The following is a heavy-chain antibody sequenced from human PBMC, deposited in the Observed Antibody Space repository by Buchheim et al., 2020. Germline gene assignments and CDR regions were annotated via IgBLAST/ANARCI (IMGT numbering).Heavy chain of an antibody. Sequence: EVQLVESGGGLVKPGGSLRLSCAASGFTFSSYSMNWVRQAPGKGLEWVSSISSSSSYIYYADSVKGRFTISRDNAKNSLYLQMNSLRAEDTAVYYCARDFCSGGSCYYLDYWGQGTL. CDR2: ISSSSSYI. V-gene: IGHV3-21*01. CDR1: GFTFSSYS. J-gene: IGHJ4*02. D-gene: IGHD2-15*01. CDR3: ARDFCSGGSCYYLDY.